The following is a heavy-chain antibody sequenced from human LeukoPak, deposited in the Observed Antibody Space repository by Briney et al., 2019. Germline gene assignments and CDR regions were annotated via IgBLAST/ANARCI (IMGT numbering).Heavy chain of an antibody. J-gene: IGHJ4*02. V-gene: IGHV1-69*04. Sequence: SVKVSCKASGGTFSSYAISWVRQAPGQGLEWMGRIIPILGIANYAQKFQGRVTITADKSTSTAYMELSSLRSEDTAVYYCARSGITMVRGVIITRFDYWGQGTLVTVSS. CDR3: ARSGITMVRGVIITRFDY. D-gene: IGHD3-10*01. CDR2: IIPILGIA. CDR1: GGTFSSYA.